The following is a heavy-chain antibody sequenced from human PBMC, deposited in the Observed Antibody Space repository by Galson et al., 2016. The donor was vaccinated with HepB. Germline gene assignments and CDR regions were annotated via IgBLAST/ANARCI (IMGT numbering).Heavy chain of an antibody. Sequence: SLRLSCAASGFNFSSFYMGWIRRAPGKGLEWLSTISTFSTTIYYSDSVKGRFIISRNNANNSLYLQINSLRAEDTAIYYCVRDPADGHSFYFDSWGQGTPVTVSS. CDR1: GFNFSSFY. CDR3: VRDPADGHSFYFDS. D-gene: IGHD2-21*01. J-gene: IGHJ4*02. CDR2: ISTFSTTI. V-gene: IGHV3-11*01.